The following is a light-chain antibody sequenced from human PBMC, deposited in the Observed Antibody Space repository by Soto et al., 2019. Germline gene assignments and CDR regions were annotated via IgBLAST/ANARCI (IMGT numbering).Light chain of an antibody. J-gene: IGLJ3*02. CDR3: GTWDSSLSGVV. CDR2: DNY. Sequence: QSVLTQPPSVSAAPGQKVTISCSGSNSNIGYNYVSWYQQLPGTAPKLLIYDNYKRPSGIPDRFSGSKTGTSATLGITGLQTGDEADYYCGTWDSSLSGVVFGGGTKVTVL. CDR1: NSNIGYNY. V-gene: IGLV1-51*01.